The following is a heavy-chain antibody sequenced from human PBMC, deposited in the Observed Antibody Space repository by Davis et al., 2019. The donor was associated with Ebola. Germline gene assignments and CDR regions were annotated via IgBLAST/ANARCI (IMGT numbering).Heavy chain of an antibody. V-gene: IGHV3-53*01. Sequence: GESLKISCAVSGLTVSSNYMSWVRQAPGKGLEWVSVIHSYGSTYYADSVKGRFTISRENAKNSLYLQMNSLRAEDTAVYYCARAQLWSGDWFDPWGQGTLVTVSS. CDR2: IHSYGST. D-gene: IGHD5-18*01. J-gene: IGHJ5*02. CDR3: ARAQLWSGDWFDP. CDR1: GLTVSSNY.